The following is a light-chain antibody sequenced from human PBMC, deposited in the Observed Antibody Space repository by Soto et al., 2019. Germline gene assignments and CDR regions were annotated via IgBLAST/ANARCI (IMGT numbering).Light chain of an antibody. J-gene: IGKJ2*01. V-gene: IGKV3-20*01. CDR3: QQYGNSPPNT. CDR2: GAS. CDR1: QSVSSSY. Sequence: EIVLTQSPGTLSLSPGERATPSCRASQSVSSSYLAWYQQKPGQAPRLLIYGASSRATGIPDRFSGSGSGTDFTLTISRLEPEDFAVYFCQQYGNSPPNTFGQGTKVDIK.